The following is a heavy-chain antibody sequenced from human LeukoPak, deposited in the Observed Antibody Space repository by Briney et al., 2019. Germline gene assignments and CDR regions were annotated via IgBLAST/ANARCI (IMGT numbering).Heavy chain of an antibody. D-gene: IGHD3-22*01. CDR3: ARVGDYFDSRGYSTDAFDI. J-gene: IGHJ3*02. V-gene: IGHV3-72*01. CDR1: GFTFSDHY. CDR2: IRNRAKSYTT. Sequence: GGSLRLSCAASGFTFSDHYMDWVGQAPGKGLEGVGRIRNRAKSYTTQYALSVKDRFTISRDDSRTSVFMQMNSLKTEDTAVYFCARVGDYFDSRGYSTDAFDIWGQGTMVTVSS.